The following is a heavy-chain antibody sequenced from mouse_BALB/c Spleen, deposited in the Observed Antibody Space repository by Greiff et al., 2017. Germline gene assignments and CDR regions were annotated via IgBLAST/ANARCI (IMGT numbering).Heavy chain of an antibody. V-gene: IGHV3-6*02. CDR1: GYSITSGYY. J-gene: IGHJ2*01. Sequence: VQLKESGPGLVKPSQSLSLTCSVTGYSITSGYYWNWIRQFPGNKLEWMGYISYDGSNNYNPSLKNRISITRDTSKNQFFLKLNSVTTEDTATYYCARVGGYYYGSSPFDYWGQGTTLTVSS. CDR2: ISYDGSN. CDR3: ARVGGYYYGSSPFDY. D-gene: IGHD1-1*01.